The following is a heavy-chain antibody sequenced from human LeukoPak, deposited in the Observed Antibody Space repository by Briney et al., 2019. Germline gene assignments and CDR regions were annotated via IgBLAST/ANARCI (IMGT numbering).Heavy chain of an antibody. CDR2: ISYDGSNK. D-gene: IGHD2-8*01. CDR3: AKDQRGPMGSYYYGMDV. CDR1: GFTFSSYG. V-gene: IGHV3-30*18. J-gene: IGHJ6*02. Sequence: GRSLRLSCAASGFTFSSYGMHWVRQAPGKGLEWVAVISYDGSNKYYADSVKGRFTISRDNSKNTLYLQMNSLRAEDTAVYYCAKDQRGPMGSYYYGMDVWGQGTTVTVSS.